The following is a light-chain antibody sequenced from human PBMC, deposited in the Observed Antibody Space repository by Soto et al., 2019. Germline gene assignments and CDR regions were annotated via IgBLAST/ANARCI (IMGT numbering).Light chain of an antibody. CDR3: QQYNSYWT. V-gene: IGKV1-17*01. Sequence: PISPSPTSPASSVGDSLSIPFRASQSIRSHLNWYQQKPGKAPKLLIYAASSLQSGVPSRFSGSGSGTEFTLTISSLQPDDFATYYCQQYNSYWTFGQGTKVDIK. CDR1: QSIRSH. J-gene: IGKJ1*01. CDR2: AAS.